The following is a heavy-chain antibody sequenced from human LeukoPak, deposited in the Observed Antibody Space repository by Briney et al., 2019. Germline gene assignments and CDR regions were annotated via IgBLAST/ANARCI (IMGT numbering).Heavy chain of an antibody. V-gene: IGHV4-38-2*02. J-gene: IGHJ4*02. Sequence: SETLSLTCAVSGYSISSGYYWGWIRQPPGKGLEWIGGIYHSGSTYYNPSLKSRVTISVDTSKNQFSLKLSSVTAADTAVYYCARDILGIPITPDYYDSSGYFDYWGQGTLVTVSS. CDR2: IYHSGST. CDR1: GYSISSGYY. CDR3: ARDILGIPITPDYYDSSGYFDY. D-gene: IGHD3-22*01.